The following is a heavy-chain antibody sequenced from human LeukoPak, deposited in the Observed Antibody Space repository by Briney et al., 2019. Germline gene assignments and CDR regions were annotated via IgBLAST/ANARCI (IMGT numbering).Heavy chain of an antibody. CDR1: GYTFTNYY. J-gene: IGHJ4*02. V-gene: IGHV1-46*01. CDR2: INPSGGST. Sequence: ASVKVSCKASGYTFTNYYAHWVRQAPGQGLEWMGIINPSGGSTNYAQKFQGRVTMTRDTPTSTVYMEMSSLRPEDTAVYYCARDQGSGWQFDHWGQGTLVTVSS. D-gene: IGHD6-19*01. CDR3: ARDQGSGWQFDH.